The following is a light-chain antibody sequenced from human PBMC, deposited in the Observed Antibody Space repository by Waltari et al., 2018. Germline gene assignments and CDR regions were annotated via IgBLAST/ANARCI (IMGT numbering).Light chain of an antibody. Sequence: QSALTQPASVSGSPGQSITISCTGTSSDVGSYNLVSWYQQYPGKAPKLMIYEGSKRPSGVSNRFSGSKSGNTASLTISGLQAEDEADYYCYSYAGSSTFYVFGTGTKVTVL. CDR1: SSDVGSYNL. CDR3: YSYAGSSTFYV. V-gene: IGLV2-23*01. CDR2: EGS. J-gene: IGLJ1*01.